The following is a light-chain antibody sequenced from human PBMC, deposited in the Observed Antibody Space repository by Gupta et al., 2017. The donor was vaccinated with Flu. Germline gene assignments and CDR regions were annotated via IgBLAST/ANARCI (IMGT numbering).Light chain of an antibody. CDR3: QQRSNWPPIT. Sequence: EVLLTQSPATLSLSPGERATLFCKASQSVSNYLAWYQQKPGQAPSLLIYAASYRAPGIPARFSGSGSETDFTLTISSLEPEDFAVYYCQQRSNWPPITFGLGTRLEIK. J-gene: IGKJ5*01. CDR2: AAS. V-gene: IGKV3-11*01. CDR1: QSVSNY.